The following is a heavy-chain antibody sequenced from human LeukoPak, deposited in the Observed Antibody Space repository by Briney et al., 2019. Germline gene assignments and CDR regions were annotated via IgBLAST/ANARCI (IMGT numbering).Heavy chain of an antibody. CDR2: ISSSSYI. CDR3: AKSRSGVSSCYNY. CDR1: GFTFSSYS. V-gene: IGHV3-21*04. J-gene: IGHJ4*02. Sequence: GGSLRLSCAASGFTFSSYSMNWVRQAPGKGLEWVSSISSSSYIYYADSVRGRFTISRDNSKNTLYLQMNSLRAEDTAIYFCAKSRSGVSSCYNYWGQGTLVTVSS. D-gene: IGHD2-15*01.